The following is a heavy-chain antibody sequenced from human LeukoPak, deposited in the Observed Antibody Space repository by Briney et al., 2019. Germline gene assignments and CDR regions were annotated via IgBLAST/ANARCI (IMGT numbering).Heavy chain of an antibody. V-gene: IGHV3-53*01. J-gene: IGHJ3*02. Sequence: GGSLRLSCAASGFTVSINYMTWVRQAPGKGLEWVSVIYSGGSTYYADSVEGRFTISRDNSKNTVYLQMNSLRAEDTAVYYCARGWVVATGAFDMWGQGTMVTVSS. CDR2: IYSGGST. CDR3: ARGWVVATGAFDM. CDR1: GFTVSINY. D-gene: IGHD1-1*01.